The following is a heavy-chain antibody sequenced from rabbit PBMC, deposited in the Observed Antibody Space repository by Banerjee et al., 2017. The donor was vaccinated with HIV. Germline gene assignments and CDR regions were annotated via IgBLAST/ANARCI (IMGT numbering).Heavy chain of an antibody. Sequence: QSLEESGGDLVKPGASLTLTCTASGFSFSSTYYMCWVRQAPGKGLEWIACIGAGSGGATVYANWAKGRFTISKTSSTTVTLKMTSLTAADTATYFCARDEYFALWGPGTLVTVS. D-gene: IGHD1-1*01. J-gene: IGHJ4*01. V-gene: IGHV1S40*01. CDR1: GFSFSSTYY. CDR3: ARDEYFAL. CDR2: IGAGSGGAT.